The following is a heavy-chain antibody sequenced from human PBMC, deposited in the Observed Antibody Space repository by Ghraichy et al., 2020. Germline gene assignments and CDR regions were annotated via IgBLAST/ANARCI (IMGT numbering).Heavy chain of an antibody. CDR3: AKVRQGETYYDYIWGSYRLSADFDY. Sequence: GGSLRLSCAASGFTFSSYAMSWVRQAPGKGLEWVSAISGSGGSTYYADSVKGRFTISRDNSKNTLYLQMNSLRAEDTAVYYCAKVRQGETYYDYIWGSYRLSADFDYWGQGTLVTVSS. V-gene: IGHV3-23*01. J-gene: IGHJ4*02. D-gene: IGHD3-16*02. CDR1: GFTFSSYA. CDR2: ISGSGGST.